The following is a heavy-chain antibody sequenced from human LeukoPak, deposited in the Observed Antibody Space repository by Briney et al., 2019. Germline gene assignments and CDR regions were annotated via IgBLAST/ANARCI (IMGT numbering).Heavy chain of an antibody. CDR3: ARVVGQQQKNYYFDY. V-gene: IGHV3-64*01. CDR2: ISSNGGST. D-gene: IGHD6-13*01. Sequence: GGALRLSCAASGLTFSSYAMHWVRQAPGKGREYVSAISSNGGSTYYANSVKGRFTISRDNSKNTMYLKMSSLRAEDMAVYYCARVVGQQQKNYYFDYWGQGTLVTVSS. J-gene: IGHJ4*02. CDR1: GLTFSSYA.